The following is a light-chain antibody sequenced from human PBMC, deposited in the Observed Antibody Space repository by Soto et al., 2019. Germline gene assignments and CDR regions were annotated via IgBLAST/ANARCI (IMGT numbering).Light chain of an antibody. J-gene: IGKJ4*01. Sequence: DIQLTQSPSFLSASLGDRVTITCRASQGLSSYLAWYQQKPGKAPKLLIYAASTLQSGVPSRFSGSGSGTEFTLTISSLQPEDFATYYCQQLNSYPLTFGGGTKVEIK. CDR3: QQLNSYPLT. V-gene: IGKV1-9*01. CDR2: AAS. CDR1: QGLSSY.